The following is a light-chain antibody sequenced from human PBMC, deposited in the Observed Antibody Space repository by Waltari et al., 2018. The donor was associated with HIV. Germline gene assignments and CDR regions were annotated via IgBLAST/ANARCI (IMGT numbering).Light chain of an antibody. CDR3: QTWGPGIEV. J-gene: IGLJ3*02. CDR2: LNSDGSH. CDR1: SGRNSYA. Sequence: LVVTQSPSAPASLGASVTLTCTLSSGRNSYAIAWHQQQPEKGPRYLMRLNSDGSHTKGAGIPDRFSGSSSGAERYLTISSLQSEDEADYYCQTWGPGIEVFGGRTKLTVL. V-gene: IGLV4-69*02.